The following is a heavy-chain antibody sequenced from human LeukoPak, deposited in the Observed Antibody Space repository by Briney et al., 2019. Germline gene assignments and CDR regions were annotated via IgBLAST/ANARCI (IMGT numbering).Heavy chain of an antibody. CDR3: ARGLHYNILTGGMDV. CDR1: GGSFSGYY. V-gene: IGHV4-34*01. D-gene: IGHD3-9*01. CDR2: MSHTGAT. J-gene: IGHJ6*02. Sequence: TSETLSLTCAVFGGSFSGYYWSWIRQSPEKGLEWIGEMSHTGATNYNPSLKSRVTVSEDTSKKQFSLNLRSVTAADTAVYYCARGLHYNILTGGMDVWGQGTTVIVSS.